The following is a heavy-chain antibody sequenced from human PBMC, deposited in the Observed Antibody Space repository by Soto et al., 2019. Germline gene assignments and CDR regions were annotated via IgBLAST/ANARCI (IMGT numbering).Heavy chain of an antibody. CDR1: GVSISIPNW. Sequence: QVQLQESGPGLVKPSGTLSLTCAVSGVSISIPNWWAWVRQAPGKGLEWIGEIDHSGTTNYNPSRNRRFTISLSRYKTKFSLRLTCVAAAETPFYLCPTGRFYPLDIWGQGTRATVSS. CDR2: IDHSGTT. V-gene: IGHV4-4*02. J-gene: IGHJ3*02. D-gene: IGHD3-16*02. CDR3: PTGRFYPLDI.